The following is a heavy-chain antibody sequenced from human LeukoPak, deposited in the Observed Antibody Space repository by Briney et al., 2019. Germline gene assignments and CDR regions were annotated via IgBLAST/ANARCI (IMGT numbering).Heavy chain of an antibody. CDR2: ISGDGVST. Sequence: GGSLRLSCAASGFTFTNYAMSWVRQAPGKGLEWVSGISGDGVSTYYADSVKGRFTISRDNSTSTLYLQMDSLRAEDTAVYYSAKDPSWNCFYFCSRDVWGKGTTVTVSS. CDR1: GFTFTNYA. D-gene: IGHD1-1*01. J-gene: IGHJ6*03. CDR3: AKDPSWNCFYFCSRDV. V-gene: IGHV3-23*01.